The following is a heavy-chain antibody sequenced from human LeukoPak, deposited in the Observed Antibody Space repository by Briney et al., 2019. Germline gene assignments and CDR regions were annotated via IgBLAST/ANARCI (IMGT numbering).Heavy chain of an antibody. CDR1: SGSISTYY. CDR3: ARWLSGAVNFDV. Sequence: PSETLSLTCTVSSGSISTYYWSLIRQSPGKGLGWIGYIYYSGSTYYNPSLKSRVTISIDTSKKQFSLRLNSMTAADTAVYYCARWLSGAVNFDVWGPGTLVTVSS. V-gene: IGHV4-59*01. J-gene: IGHJ4*02. CDR2: IYYSGST. D-gene: IGHD3-22*01.